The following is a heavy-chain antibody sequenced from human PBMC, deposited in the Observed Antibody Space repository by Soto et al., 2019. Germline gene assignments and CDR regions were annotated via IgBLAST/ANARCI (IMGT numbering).Heavy chain of an antibody. CDR2: IYYSGST. CDR1: GGSISSYY. V-gene: IGHV4-59*01. J-gene: IGHJ3*02. Sequence: QVQLQESGPGLVKPSETLSLTCTVSGGSISSYYWSWIRQPPGKGLEWIGYIYYSGSTNYNPSLKSRVTISVDTSKNQFSLKLSSVTAADTAVYYCAREFFYDSSGYYYRNAFDIWGQGTMVTVSS. D-gene: IGHD3-22*01. CDR3: AREFFYDSSGYYYRNAFDI.